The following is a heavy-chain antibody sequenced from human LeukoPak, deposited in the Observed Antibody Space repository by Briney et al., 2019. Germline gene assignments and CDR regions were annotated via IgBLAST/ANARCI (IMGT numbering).Heavy chain of an antibody. CDR2: VYYSGST. CDR3: ARGRPTYSLGYYGMDV. CDR1: GGSISSYY. Sequence: PSETLSLTCTVSGGSISSYYWSWIRQPPGKGLEWIGYVYYSGSTNYNPSLKSRLTISVDTSKNQFSLKLSSVTAADTAVYYCARGRPTYSLGYYGMDVWGQGTTVTVSS. J-gene: IGHJ6*02. D-gene: IGHD6-13*01. V-gene: IGHV4-59*01.